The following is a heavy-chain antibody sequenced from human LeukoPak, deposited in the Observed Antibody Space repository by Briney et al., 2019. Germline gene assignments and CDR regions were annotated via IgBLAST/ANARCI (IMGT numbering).Heavy chain of an antibody. CDR3: AKEPYGRGLS. D-gene: IGHD3-10*01. CDR2: ISGSGGST. J-gene: IGHJ5*02. V-gene: IGHV3-23*01. Sequence: GGSLRLSCAASGFTFSSYAMSWVRQAPGKGLEWVSAISGSGGSTYYAASVKGRFTISSDNSKHPLYLQMNSLRADDTAVYSCAKEPYGRGLSWGQGTLVTVSS. CDR1: GFTFSSYA.